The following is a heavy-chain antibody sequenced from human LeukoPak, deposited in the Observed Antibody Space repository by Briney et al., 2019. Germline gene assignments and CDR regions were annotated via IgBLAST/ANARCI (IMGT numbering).Heavy chain of an antibody. CDR1: GYTFTGYY. D-gene: IGHD3-10*01. CDR2: INPNSGGT. J-gene: IGHJ5*02. V-gene: IGHV1-2*02. Sequence: ASVKVSCKASGYTFTGYYMHWVRQAPGQGLEWMGWINPNSGGTNYAQKLQGRVTMTRDTSISTAYMELSRLRSDDTAVYYCARTPITMVRGADYWFDPWGQGTLVTVSS. CDR3: ARTPITMVRGADYWFDP.